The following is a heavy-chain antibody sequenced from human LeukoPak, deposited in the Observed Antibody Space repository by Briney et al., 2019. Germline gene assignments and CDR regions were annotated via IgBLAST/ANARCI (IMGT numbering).Heavy chain of an antibody. CDR3: AKGVCSGGSCYSPLDY. CDR2: ISGSGGST. J-gene: IGHJ4*02. D-gene: IGHD2-15*01. V-gene: IGHV3-23*01. CDR1: GFTFSSYA. Sequence: PGGSLSLSCAASGFTFSSYAMSWVRQAPGKGLEWVSAISGSGGSTYYADSVKGRFTISRDNSKNTLYLQMNSLRAEDTAVYYCAKGVCSGGSCYSPLDYWGQGTLVTVSS.